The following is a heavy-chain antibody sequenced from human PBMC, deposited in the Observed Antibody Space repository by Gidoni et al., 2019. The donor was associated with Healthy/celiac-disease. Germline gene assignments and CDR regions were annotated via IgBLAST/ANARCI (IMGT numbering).Heavy chain of an antibody. D-gene: IGHD6-19*01. CDR2: ISSSSSYI. V-gene: IGHV3-21*01. Sequence: EVQLVESGGGLVKPGGSLRLSCAASGFTFSSYSMNWVRQAPGKGLEWVSSISSSSSYIYYADSVKGRFTISRDNAKNSLYLQMNSLRAEDTAVYYCAREGRVAVAGTPNPFDYWGQGTLVTVSS. CDR1: GFTFSSYS. J-gene: IGHJ4*02. CDR3: AREGRVAVAGTPNPFDY.